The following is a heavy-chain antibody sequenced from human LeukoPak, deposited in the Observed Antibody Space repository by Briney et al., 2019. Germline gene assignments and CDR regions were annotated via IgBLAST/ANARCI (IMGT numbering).Heavy chain of an antibody. CDR1: GFTFSSYW. J-gene: IGHJ4*02. Sequence: GGSLRLSCAASGFTFSSYWMSWVRQAPGKGLEWVANIKQDGSEKYYVDSVKGRFTISRDNAKNSLYLQMNSLRAEDTAVYYCARVGYDILTGYYSFDYWAREPWSPSPQ. CDR2: IKQDGSEK. CDR3: ARVGYDILTGYYSFDY. V-gene: IGHV3-7*01. D-gene: IGHD3-9*01.